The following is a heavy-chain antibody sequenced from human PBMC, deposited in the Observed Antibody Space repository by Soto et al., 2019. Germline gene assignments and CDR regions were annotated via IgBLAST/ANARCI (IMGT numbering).Heavy chain of an antibody. D-gene: IGHD6-13*01. CDR3: AKVWQQLHNWFDP. CDR2: ISYDGSNK. Sequence: PGGSLRLSCAASGFTFSSYDMHWVRQAPGKGLEWVAVISYDGSNKYYADSVKGRFTISRDNSKNTLYLQMNSLRAEDTAVYYCAKVWQQLHNWFDPWGQGTLVTVSS. CDR1: GFTFSSYD. V-gene: IGHV3-30*18. J-gene: IGHJ5*02.